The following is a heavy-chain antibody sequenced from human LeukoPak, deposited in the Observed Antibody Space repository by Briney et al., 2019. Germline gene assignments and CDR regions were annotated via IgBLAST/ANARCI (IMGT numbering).Heavy chain of an antibody. V-gene: IGHV3-74*01. CDR1: GFTFSTYW. J-gene: IGHJ6*02. CDR3: ARGMYGDSVGMDV. CDR2: MNSDGSTI. Sequence: GGSLRLSCAASGFTFSTYWVCWVRHAPGKGLMWVSRMNSDGSTIRYADSVKGRFTISRDNAKNTLYLQMNSLRVEDTAVYYCARGMYGDSVGMDVWGQGTTVTVSS. D-gene: IGHD2-21*02.